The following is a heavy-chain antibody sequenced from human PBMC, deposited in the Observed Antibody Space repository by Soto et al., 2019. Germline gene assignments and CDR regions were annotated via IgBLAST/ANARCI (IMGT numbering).Heavy chain of an antibody. D-gene: IGHD2-2*01. V-gene: IGHV1-58*01. CDR1: GFTFTSSA. CDR3: ARDLDWRRYHELSY. CDR2: IVVGSGNT. Sequence: GASVKVSCKASGFTFTSSAVQWVRQARGQRLEWIGWIVVGSGNTNYAQKLQGRVTMTTDTSTSTAYMEVRSLRSDDTAVYYCARDLDWRRYHELSYWGQGTLVTVSS. J-gene: IGHJ4*02.